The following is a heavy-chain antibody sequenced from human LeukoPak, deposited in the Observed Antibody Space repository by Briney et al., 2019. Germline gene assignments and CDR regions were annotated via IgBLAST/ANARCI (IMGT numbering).Heavy chain of an antibody. CDR1: GGSFSGYY. V-gene: IGHV4-34*01. Sequence: SETLSLTCAIYGGSFSGYYWSWIRQPPGKGLEWIGEINHSGSTNYNPSLKSRVTISVDTSKNQFSLKLSSVTAADTAVYYCARVSSRFLEWLLYRSYAFDIWGQGTMVTVSS. CDR2: INHSGST. D-gene: IGHD3-3*01. J-gene: IGHJ3*02. CDR3: ARVSSRFLEWLLYRSYAFDI.